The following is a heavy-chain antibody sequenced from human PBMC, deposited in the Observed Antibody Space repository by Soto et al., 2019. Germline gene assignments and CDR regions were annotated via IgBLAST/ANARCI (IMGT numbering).Heavy chain of an antibody. D-gene: IGHD5-12*01. Sequence: ASVKVSCKASGYTFTSYGISWVRQAPGQGLEWMGWISAYNGNTNYAQKLQGRVTLTTDTSTSTAYMELRRLRSDETAVYYCARYPMASFGSPDYAFDIWGQGTTVTVSS. V-gene: IGHV1-18*01. CDR2: ISAYNGNT. J-gene: IGHJ3*02. CDR3: ARYPMASFGSPDYAFDI. CDR1: GYTFTSYG.